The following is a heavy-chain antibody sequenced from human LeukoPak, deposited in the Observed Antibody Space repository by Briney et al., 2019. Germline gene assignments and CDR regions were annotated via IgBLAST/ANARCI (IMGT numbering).Heavy chain of an antibody. D-gene: IGHD2-2*01. CDR1: GGSISSSNW. CDR3: AKRYCSSTTCYDDRGAFDY. Sequence: PSETLSLTCAVSGGSISSSNWWSWVRQPPGKGLAWIGEIYHSGSTNYNPSLKSRVTISVDTSKNQFSLKLSSVTAADTAVYYCAKRYCSSTTCYDDRGAFDYWGQGTLVTVSS. J-gene: IGHJ4*02. CDR2: IYHSGST. V-gene: IGHV4-4*02.